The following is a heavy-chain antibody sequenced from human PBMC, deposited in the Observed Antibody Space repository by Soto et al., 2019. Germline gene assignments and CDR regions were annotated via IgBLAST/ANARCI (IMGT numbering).Heavy chain of an antibody. CDR3: ARGNSYGFDY. J-gene: IGHJ4*02. CDR1: GGSFSGYC. CDR2: INHSGST. Sequence: QVQLQQWGAGLLKPSETLSLTCAVYGGSFSGYCWSWIRQPPGKGLEWIGEINHSGSTNYNPSLKSRVTISVDTSKNQFSLKLSSVTAADTAVYYCARGNSYGFDYWGQGTLVTVSS. V-gene: IGHV4-34*01. D-gene: IGHD5-18*01.